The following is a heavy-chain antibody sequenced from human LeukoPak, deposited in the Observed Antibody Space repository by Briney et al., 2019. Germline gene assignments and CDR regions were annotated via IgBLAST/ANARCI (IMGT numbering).Heavy chain of an antibody. CDR2: ISAYNGNT. D-gene: IGHD3-16*02. V-gene: IGHV1-18*01. CDR1: GYTFTSYG. CDR3: ARKLSWGELSDY. J-gene: IGHJ4*02. Sequence: ASVKISCKASGYTFTSYGISWVRQAPGQGLEWMGWISAYNGNTNYAQKLQGRVTMTTGTSTSTAYMELRSLRSDDTAVYYCARKLSWGELSDYWGQGTLVTVSS.